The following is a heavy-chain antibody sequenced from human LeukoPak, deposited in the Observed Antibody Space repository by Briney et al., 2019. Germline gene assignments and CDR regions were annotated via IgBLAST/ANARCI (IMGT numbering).Heavy chain of an antibody. CDR2: IRYNGHDK. Sequence: PGGSLRLSCAASGFSFSDYGMHWVRQPPGKGLEWVAFIRYNGHDKYYADSVKGRFTISRDNSQKTLYLQMNSLRSEDTATYFCAKRATITATGPYYYYHMDAWGNGTTVTVSS. J-gene: IGHJ6*04. CDR3: AKRATITATGPYYYYHMDA. V-gene: IGHV3-30*02. D-gene: IGHD5-24*01. CDR1: GFSFSDYG.